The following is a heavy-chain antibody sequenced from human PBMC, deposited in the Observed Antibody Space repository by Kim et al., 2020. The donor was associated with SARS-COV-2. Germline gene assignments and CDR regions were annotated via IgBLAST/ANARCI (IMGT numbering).Heavy chain of an antibody. V-gene: IGHV4-34*01. D-gene: IGHD6-6*01. J-gene: IGHJ6*02. Sequence: SETLSLTCAVYGGSFSGYYWSWIRQPPGKGLEWIGEINHSGSTNYNPSLKSRVTISVDTSKNQFSLKLSSVTAADTAVYYCAMIAARPTRLGYYYYGMDVWGQGTTVTVSS. CDR3: AMIAARPTRLGYYYYGMDV. CDR1: GGSFSGYY. CDR2: INHSGST.